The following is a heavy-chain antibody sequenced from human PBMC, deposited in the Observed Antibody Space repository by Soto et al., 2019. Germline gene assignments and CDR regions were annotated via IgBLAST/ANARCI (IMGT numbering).Heavy chain of an antibody. CDR1: GYSFTSYW. CDR2: IDPSDSYT. Sequence: PGESLKISCKGSGYSFTSYWISWVRQMPGKGLEWMGRIDPSDSYTNYSPSFQGHVTISADKPISTAYLQWSSLKASDTAMYYCARQYDFWSGFSQPTYYYGMDVWGQGTTVTVSS. V-gene: IGHV5-10-1*01. D-gene: IGHD3-3*01. CDR3: ARQYDFWSGFSQPTYYYGMDV. J-gene: IGHJ6*02.